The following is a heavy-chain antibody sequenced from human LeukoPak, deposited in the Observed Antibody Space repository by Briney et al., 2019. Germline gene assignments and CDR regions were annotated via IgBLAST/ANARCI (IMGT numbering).Heavy chain of an antibody. J-gene: IGHJ4*02. V-gene: IGHV3-30*18. CDR3: VKVYPTVTTSSVLGS. CDR2: VSYDGNLQ. D-gene: IGHD4-17*01. CDR1: GFIFSNYA. Sequence: LRLSCAASGFIFSNYAIHWVRQAPGKGLEWVAAVSYDGNLQHYADAVKGRFTVSRDNSKNTVFLQINSLRTEDSAVYWCVKVYPTVTTSSVLGSWGQGTLVTVSS.